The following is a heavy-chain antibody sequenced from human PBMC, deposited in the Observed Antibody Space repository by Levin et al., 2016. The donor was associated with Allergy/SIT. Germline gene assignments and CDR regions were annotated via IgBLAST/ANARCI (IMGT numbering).Heavy chain of an antibody. CDR1: GYTFTGHY. J-gene: IGHJ4*02. D-gene: IGHD3-10*01. CDR3: ARVAWFGEYYFEY. V-gene: IGHV1-2*02. Sequence: ASVKVSCKASGYTFTGHYVHWVRQAPGQGLEWMGWINPDSGFTKYAQKFQGRVTMTSDTSIRTVYMELSRLRSDDTAVYYCARVAWFGEYYFEYWGQGTLVTVSS. CDR2: INPDSGFT.